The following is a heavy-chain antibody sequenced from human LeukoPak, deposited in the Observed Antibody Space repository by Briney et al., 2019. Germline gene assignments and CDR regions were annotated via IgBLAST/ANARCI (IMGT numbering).Heavy chain of an antibody. V-gene: IGHV3-11*04. D-gene: IGHD5-18*01. CDR3: ARTTAMARTFDY. CDR1: GFTFSDYY. CDR2: ISSSGSTI. J-gene: IGHJ4*02. Sequence: GRSLRLSCAASGFTFSDYYMSWIRQAPGKGLEWVSYISSSGSTIYYADSVKGRFTISRDNAKNSLYLQMNSLRAEDTAVYYCARTTAMARTFDYWGQGTLVTVSS.